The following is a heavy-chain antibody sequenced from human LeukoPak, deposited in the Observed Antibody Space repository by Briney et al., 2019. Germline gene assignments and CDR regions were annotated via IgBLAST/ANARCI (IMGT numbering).Heavy chain of an antibody. CDR1: GGSISSHY. V-gene: IGHV4-59*11. J-gene: IGHJ5*02. D-gene: IGHD2-2*02. CDR2: IYYSGST. Sequence: SETLSLTCTVSGGSISSHYWSWIRQPPGKGLEWIGYIYYSGSTNYNPSLMSRVTISVDTSKNQFSLKLSSVTAADTAVYYCARAYCSSTSCYRFGPWGQGTLVTVSS. CDR3: ARAYCSSTSCYRFGP.